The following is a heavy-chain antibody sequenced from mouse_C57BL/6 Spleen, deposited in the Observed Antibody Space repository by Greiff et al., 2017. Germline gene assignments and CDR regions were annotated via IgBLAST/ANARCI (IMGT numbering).Heavy chain of an antibody. CDR1: GFSLSTFGMG. J-gene: IGHJ3*01. CDR2: IWWDDDK. V-gene: IGHV8-8*01. CDR3: ARNYDYDASFAY. Sequence: QVQLKESGPGILQPSQTLSLTCSFSGFSLSTFGMGVGWIRQPSGKGLEWLAHIWWDDDKYYNTAMKSRLTISKDTSKNQVFLKIANVDTADTATYYCARNYDYDASFAYWGQGTLVTVSA. D-gene: IGHD2-4*01.